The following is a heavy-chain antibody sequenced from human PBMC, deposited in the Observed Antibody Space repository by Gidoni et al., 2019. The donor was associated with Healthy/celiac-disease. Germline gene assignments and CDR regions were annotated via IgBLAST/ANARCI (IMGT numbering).Heavy chain of an antibody. CDR1: GYTFTGYY. D-gene: IGHD6-6*01. CDR3: ASHSSSYYYYGMDV. V-gene: IGHV1-2*04. J-gene: IGHJ6*02. CDR2: INPNSGGT. Sequence: QVQLVQSGAEVTKPGASVTVSCKASGYTFTGYYMHWVRQAPGQGLEWMGWINPNSGGTNYAQKFQGWVTMTRDTSISTAYMELSRLRSADTAVYYCASHSSSYYYYGMDVWGQGTTVTVSS.